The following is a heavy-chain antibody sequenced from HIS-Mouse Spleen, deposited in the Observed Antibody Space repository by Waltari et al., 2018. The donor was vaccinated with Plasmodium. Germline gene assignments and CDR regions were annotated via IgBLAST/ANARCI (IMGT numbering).Heavy chain of an antibody. CDR2: FYSVGST. Sequence: EVQLVESGGGLIQPGGSLRLSCAASGSTVSSNYMSWVRQAPGKGLECVSVFYSVGSTYDADSVKCRFTISRDNSKNTLYLQMNSLRAEDTAVYYCARGMKSSSSAFDIWGQGTMVTVSS. CDR1: GSTVSSNY. J-gene: IGHJ3*02. CDR3: ARGMKSSSSAFDI. D-gene: IGHD6-6*01. V-gene: IGHV3-53*01.